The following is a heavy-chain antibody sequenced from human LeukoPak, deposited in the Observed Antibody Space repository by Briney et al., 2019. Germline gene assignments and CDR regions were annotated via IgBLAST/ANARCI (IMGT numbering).Heavy chain of an antibody. D-gene: IGHD2-2*01. V-gene: IGHV4-59*01. CDR1: GGSIDSYY. Sequence: PSETLSLTCTVSGGSIDSYYWSWIRQPPGKGLEWIGYIYYTGSTEYHPSLKSRVTISLDTSKNQFSLKLTSVTAADTAVYYCARIYQSAEYYFDYWGQGNLVSVSS. CDR3: ARIYQSAEYYFDY. CDR2: IYYTGST. J-gene: IGHJ4*02.